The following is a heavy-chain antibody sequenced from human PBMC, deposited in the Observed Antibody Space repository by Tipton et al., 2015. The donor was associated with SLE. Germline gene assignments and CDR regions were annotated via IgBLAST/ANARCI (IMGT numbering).Heavy chain of an antibody. D-gene: IGHD3-10*01. J-gene: IGHJ3*02. CDR2: IYSGGST. CDR1: GFSFSSYW. CDR3: ARVGLIKDDAFDI. Sequence: SLRLSCAASGFSFSSYWMSWVRQAPGKGLEWVSVIYSGGSTYYADSVKGRFTISRDNSKNTLYLQMNSLRAEDTAVYYCARVGLIKDDAFDIWGQGTMVTVSS. V-gene: IGHV3-66*02.